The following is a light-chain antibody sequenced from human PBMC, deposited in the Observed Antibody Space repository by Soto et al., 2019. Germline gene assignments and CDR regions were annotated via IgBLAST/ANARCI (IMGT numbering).Light chain of an antibody. V-gene: IGKV3-20*01. CDR1: QSVSSSY. Sequence: IVLTLSPGTLSLSQGERATLSCRAIQSVSSSYLAWYQQKPGQAPRLLIYGASSRATGIPDRFSGSGSGADFTLTISRLEPEDFAVYYCQQYGSSPSITFGQGTRLEIK. CDR3: QQYGSSPSIT. CDR2: GAS. J-gene: IGKJ5*01.